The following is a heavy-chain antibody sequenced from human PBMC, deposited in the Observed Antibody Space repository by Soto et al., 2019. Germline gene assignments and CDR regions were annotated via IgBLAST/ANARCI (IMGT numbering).Heavy chain of an antibody. CDR2: INHSGST. CDR1: GGSFSGYY. D-gene: IGHD6-13*01. CDR3: AGIRDQRIAAAGTLDFGY. Sequence: SQTLSLTCAVYGGSFSGYYWSWIRQPPGKGLEWIGEINHSGSTNYNPSLKSRVTISVDTSKNQFSLKLSSVTAADTAVYYCAGIRDQRIAAAGTLDFGYWGQGTLVTVSS. V-gene: IGHV4-34*01. J-gene: IGHJ4*02.